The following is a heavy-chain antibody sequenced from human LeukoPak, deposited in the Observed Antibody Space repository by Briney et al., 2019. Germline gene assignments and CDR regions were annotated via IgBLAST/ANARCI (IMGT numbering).Heavy chain of an antibody. J-gene: IGHJ4*02. CDR2: ISSSSGYI. CDR1: GFTFSSYS. Sequence: SGGSKFSCSAASGFTFSSYSGNWVRQAPGKGLEWVSSISSSSGYIYYADSVKVRFTISRDNAKYSLYLQMNSLRAEDTAVYYCARDELADARVHDSWGPGTLVTVSS. D-gene: IGHD6-19*01. CDR3: ARDELADARVHDS. V-gene: IGHV3-21*01.